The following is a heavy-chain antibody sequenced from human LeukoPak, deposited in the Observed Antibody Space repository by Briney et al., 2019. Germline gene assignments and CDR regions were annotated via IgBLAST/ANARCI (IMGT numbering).Heavy chain of an antibody. J-gene: IGHJ5*02. D-gene: IGHD2-2*01. Sequence: PSETLSLTCAVYSEPFSGYYWSWIRQPPGKALEWIGEINHTGYINYNPSLKSRVTISVNTSKKQFSLKLNSVTAADTAVYYCARGNGYCSSTSCPHWFDPWGQATLVTVSS. CDR2: INHTGYI. CDR1: SEPFSGYY. V-gene: IGHV4-34*01. CDR3: ARGNGYCSSTSCPHWFDP.